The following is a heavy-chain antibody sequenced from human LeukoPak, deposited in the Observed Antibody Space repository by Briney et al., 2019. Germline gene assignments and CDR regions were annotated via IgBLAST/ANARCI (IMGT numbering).Heavy chain of an antibody. CDR3: ARDGYNWGFDY. D-gene: IGHD5-24*01. CDR1: GGTFSSYA. Sequence: SVKVSCKASGGTFSSYAITWVRQAPGQGLEWMGGIIPIFGTANCAQKFQGRVTITTDESTSTAYMELSSLRSDDTAVYYCARDGYNWGFDYWGQGTLVTVSS. CDR2: IIPIFGTA. J-gene: IGHJ4*02. V-gene: IGHV1-69*05.